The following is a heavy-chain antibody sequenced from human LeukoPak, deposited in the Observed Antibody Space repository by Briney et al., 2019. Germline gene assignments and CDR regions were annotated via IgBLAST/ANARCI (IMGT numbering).Heavy chain of an antibody. CDR2: IYSGGST. Sequence: GGSLRLSCAASGFTFSSYSMNWVRQAPGKGLDWISLIYSGGSTYYADSVMGRFTISRDNSKTTLFLQMNSLKAEDTAVYYCATGGRSGVALEQWGQGTLVTVSS. CDR3: ATGGRSGVALEQ. CDR1: GFTFSSYS. D-gene: IGHD1/OR15-1a*01. V-gene: IGHV3-53*01. J-gene: IGHJ4*02.